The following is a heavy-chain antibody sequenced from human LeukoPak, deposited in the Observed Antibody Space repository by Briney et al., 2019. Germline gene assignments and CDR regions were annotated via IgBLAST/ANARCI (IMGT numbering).Heavy chain of an antibody. D-gene: IGHD3-10*01. Sequence: ASVKVSCKASGYTFTSYDINWVRQASGQGLEWMGWMNTNNGNTGYAQKFQGRVTMTRDTSISTAYMELRGLRSEDTAVYYCVRDGEGVAISVNYWFDPWGQGTLVTVSS. V-gene: IGHV1-8*01. J-gene: IGHJ5*02. CDR1: GYTFTSYD. CDR2: MNTNNGNT. CDR3: VRDGEGVAISVNYWFDP.